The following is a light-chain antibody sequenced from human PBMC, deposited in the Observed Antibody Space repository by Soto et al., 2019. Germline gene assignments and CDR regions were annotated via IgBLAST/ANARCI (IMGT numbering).Light chain of an antibody. CDR3: CSYAGGARVV. Sequence: QSALTQPASVSGSPGQSITISCTGTSSDIGRYNLVSWYQQHPGKAPKLIIYEDIERPSGVSDRFSGSKSGNTASLTISGLQTEAEADYYCCSYAGGARVVFGGGTKLTVL. CDR2: EDI. CDR1: SSDIGRYNL. V-gene: IGLV2-23*01. J-gene: IGLJ2*01.